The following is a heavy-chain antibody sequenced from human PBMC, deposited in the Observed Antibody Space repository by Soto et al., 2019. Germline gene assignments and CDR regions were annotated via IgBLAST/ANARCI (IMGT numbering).Heavy chain of an antibody. CDR1: GGSISSGGYY. J-gene: IGHJ4*02. CDR2: IYYSGTTT. Sequence: SETLSLTCTVSGGSISSGGYYWSWIRQHPGKGLEWIGYIYYSGTTTNYNPSLKSRVTLSVDTSKNQFSLKLSSVTAADTAVYYCARLGGSYAVPHFDYWGQGTLVTV. V-gene: IGHV4-61*08. CDR3: ARLGGSYAVPHFDY. D-gene: IGHD1-26*01.